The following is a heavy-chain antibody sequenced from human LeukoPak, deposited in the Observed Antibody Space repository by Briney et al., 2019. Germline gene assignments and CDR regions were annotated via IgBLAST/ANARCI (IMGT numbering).Heavy chain of an antibody. V-gene: IGHV3-23*01. CDR2: ISGSGGST. J-gene: IGHJ4*02. CDR3: AKAHQLVLLWFGEY. D-gene: IGHD3-10*01. CDR1: GVTFSSYA. Sequence: PGGSLRLSCAASGVTFSSYAMSWVRQAPGKGLEWVSAISGSGGSTYYADSVKGRFTISRDNSKNTLYLQMNSLRAEDTAVYYCAKAHQLVLLWFGEYWGQGTLVTVSS.